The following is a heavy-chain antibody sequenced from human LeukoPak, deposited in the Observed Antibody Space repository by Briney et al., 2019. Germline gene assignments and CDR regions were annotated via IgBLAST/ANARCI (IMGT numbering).Heavy chain of an antibody. CDR2: IIPFFGTA. CDR3: ARETGHGYNWMGY. V-gene: IGHV1-69*13. J-gene: IGHJ4*02. D-gene: IGHD5-24*01. Sequence: ASVKVSCKASGGTFSSYAISWVRQAPGQGLEWMGGIIPFFGTANSAQKFQGRVTITADESTSTAYMELSSLRSEDTAVYYCARETGHGYNWMGYWGQGTLVTVSS. CDR1: GGTFSSYA.